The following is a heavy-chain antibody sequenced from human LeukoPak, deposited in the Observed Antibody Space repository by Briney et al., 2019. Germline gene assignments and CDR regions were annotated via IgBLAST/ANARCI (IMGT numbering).Heavy chain of an antibody. CDR1: GGSISSYY. CDR3: ARGAHIGSGRGAWLTNIKKYYFDY. Sequence: SETLSLTCTVSGGSISSYYWSWIRQPPGKGLEWIGEINHSGSTNYNPSLKSRVTISVDTSKNQFSLKLSSVTAADTAVYYCARGAHIGSGRGAWLTNIKKYYFDYWGQGTLVTVSS. V-gene: IGHV4-34*01. D-gene: IGHD3-10*01. J-gene: IGHJ4*02. CDR2: INHSGST.